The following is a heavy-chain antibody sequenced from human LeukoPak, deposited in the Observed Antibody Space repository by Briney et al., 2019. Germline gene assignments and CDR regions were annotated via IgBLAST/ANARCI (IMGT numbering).Heavy chain of an antibody. CDR2: IYYSGST. V-gene: IGHV4-59*11. J-gene: IGHJ4*02. CDR3: ARVGYNWNYLFDY. CDR1: GGSISSHY. Sequence: SETLSLTCTVSGGSISSHYWSWIRQPPGKGQEWIGYIYYSGSTNYNPSLKSRVTISVDTSKNQFSLKLSSVTAADTAVYYCARVGYNWNYLFDYWGQGTLVTVSS. D-gene: IGHD1-7*01.